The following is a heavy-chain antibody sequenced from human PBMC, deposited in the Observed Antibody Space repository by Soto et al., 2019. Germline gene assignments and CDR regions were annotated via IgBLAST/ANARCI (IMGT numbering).Heavy chain of an antibody. CDR1: GFRFSNYG. Sequence: QVQLVESGGGVVQPGRSLRLSCAASGFRFSNYGMHWVRQAPGKGLEWLAVIVADGTGLHYADSVRGRFTISRDNSKNTVYLQLNSLGADETAIYFWARDDALPGDGVAQWGQGTVVNVSS. CDR3: ARDDALPGDGVAQ. V-gene: IGHV3-33*01. J-gene: IGHJ4*02. D-gene: IGHD2-2*01. CDR2: IVADGTGL.